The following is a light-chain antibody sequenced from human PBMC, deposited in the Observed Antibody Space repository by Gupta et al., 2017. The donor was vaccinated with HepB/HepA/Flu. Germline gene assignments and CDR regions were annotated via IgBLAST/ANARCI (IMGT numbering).Light chain of an antibody. V-gene: IGLV3-1*01. CDR3: QAWDSSTVV. Sequence: SSELTQPPSASVSPVQTASITCSGDKLGDKYACWYQQKPGQSPVLVIYQDSKRPSGIPGRFSGSNSGNTATLTISGTQAMDEADYYCQAWDSSTVVFGGGTKLTVL. J-gene: IGLJ2*01. CDR2: QDS. CDR1: KLGDKY.